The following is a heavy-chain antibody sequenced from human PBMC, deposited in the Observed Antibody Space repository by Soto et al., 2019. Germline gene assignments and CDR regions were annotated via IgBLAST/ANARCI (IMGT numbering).Heavy chain of an antibody. CDR1: GYSFTSYW. CDR3: ARHVERWQWFGEFISYGMDV. Sequence: GESLKISCNGSGYSFTSYWIGWVRQMPGKGLEWMGIIYPGDSDTRYSPSFQGQVTISADKSISTAYLQWSSLKASDTAMYYCARHVERWQWFGEFISYGMDVWGQGTKVSVYS. J-gene: IGHJ6*02. CDR2: IYPGDSDT. D-gene: IGHD3-10*01. V-gene: IGHV5-51*01.